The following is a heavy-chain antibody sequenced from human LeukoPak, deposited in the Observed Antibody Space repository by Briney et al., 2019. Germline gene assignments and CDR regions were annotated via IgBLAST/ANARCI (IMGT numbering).Heavy chain of an antibody. CDR3: TLGGHYFGS. D-gene: IGHD3-10*01. J-gene: IGHJ4*02. CDR2: VKSKTDGETT. CDR1: GFTFSDAW. V-gene: IGHV3-15*01. Sequence: GGSLRLSCAASGFTFSDAWMSWVRQAPGKGPEWLGRVKSKTDGETTDHAAPVKGRFTVSRDDSKNTLYLEMNSLKTDDTAFYYCTLGGHYFGSWGQGTLVTVSS.